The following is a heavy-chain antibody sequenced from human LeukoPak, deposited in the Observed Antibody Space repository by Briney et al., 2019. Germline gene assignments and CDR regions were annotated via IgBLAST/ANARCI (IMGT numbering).Heavy chain of an antibody. J-gene: IGHJ4*02. CDR3: ARCYDSSGYYFVFDY. Sequence: GGSLRLSCAASGFTFSSYAMSWVRQAPGKGLEWVSAISGSGGSTYYADSVKGRFTISRDNAKNSLYLQMNSLRAEDTAVYYCARCYDSSGYYFVFDYWGQGTLVTVSS. V-gene: IGHV3-23*01. CDR2: ISGSGGST. D-gene: IGHD3-22*01. CDR1: GFTFSSYA.